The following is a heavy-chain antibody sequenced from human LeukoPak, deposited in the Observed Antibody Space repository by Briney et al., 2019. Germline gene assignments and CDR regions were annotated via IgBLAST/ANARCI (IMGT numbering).Heavy chain of an antibody. V-gene: IGHV4-59*01. J-gene: IGHJ1*01. CDR2: IYYSGST. CDR1: GGPISSYY. D-gene: IGHD3-10*01. Sequence: SETLSLTCTVSGGPISSYYWSWIRQPPGKGLEWIGYIYYSGSTNYNPSLKSRVTISVDTSKNQFSLKLSSVTAADTAVYYCARAGVETRPEYFQHWGQGTLVTVSS. CDR3: ARAGVETRPEYFQH.